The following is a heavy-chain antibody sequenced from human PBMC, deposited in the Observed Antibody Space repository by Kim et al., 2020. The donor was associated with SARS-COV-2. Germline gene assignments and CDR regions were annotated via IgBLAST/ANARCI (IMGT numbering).Heavy chain of an antibody. J-gene: IGHJ4*02. CDR3: ARVRYCSGGSCYSGRRWRYFDY. CDR1: GGSFSGYY. CDR2: INQSGST. V-gene: IGHV4-34*01. Sequence: SETLSLTCAVYGGSFSGYYWSWIRQPPGKGLEWIGEINQSGSTNYNPSLKSRVTISVDTSKNQFSLKLRSVTAADTAVYYCARVRYCSGGSCYSGRRWRYFDYWGQGTLVTVSS. D-gene: IGHD2-15*01.